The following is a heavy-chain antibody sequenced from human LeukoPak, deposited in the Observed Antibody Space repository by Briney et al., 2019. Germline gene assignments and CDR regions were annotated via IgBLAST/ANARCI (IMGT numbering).Heavy chain of an antibody. D-gene: IGHD4-11*01. CDR3: AGRPTTVTGSWFDP. CDR2: INHSGST. J-gene: IGHJ5*02. Sequence: PGGSLRLSCAASGFAFRIYPMIWARQPPGKGLEWIGEINHSGSTNYNPSLKSRVTISVDTSKNQFSLKLSSVTAADTAVYYCAGRPTTVTGSWFDPWGQGTLVTVSS. V-gene: IGHV4-34*01. CDR1: GFAFRIYP.